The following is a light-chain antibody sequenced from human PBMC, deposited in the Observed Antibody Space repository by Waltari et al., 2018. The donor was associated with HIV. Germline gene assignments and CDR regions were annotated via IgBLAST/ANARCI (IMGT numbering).Light chain of an antibody. CDR3: QQYINWPPWS. V-gene: IGKV3-15*01. J-gene: IGKJ1*01. CDR2: SAS. CDR1: QSVGSN. Sequence: EIVMTQSSATLSVSPGERVTLSCRASQSVGSNLAWYQQKPGRAPSLLVYSASTRATGIPARFSGSGSGTEFTLTISSLQSEDFAVYYCQQYINWPPWSFGQGTKVEIK.